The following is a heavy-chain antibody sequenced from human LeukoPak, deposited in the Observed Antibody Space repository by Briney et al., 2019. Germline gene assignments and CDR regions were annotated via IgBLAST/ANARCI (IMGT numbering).Heavy chain of an antibody. CDR3: ARWTPSMKSGYDFEF. V-gene: IGHV1-2*02. Sequence: ASVKVSCKASGYTFSDYFIHWVRQAPGQGPEWVGWISPSSGDTEYAQKFRGRVTMTRDTSIKTAYMELTGLTSDDTTVYYCARWTPSMKSGYDFEFWGQGTLVTVSS. J-gene: IGHJ4*02. CDR1: GYTFSDYF. CDR2: ISPSSGDT. D-gene: IGHD5-12*01.